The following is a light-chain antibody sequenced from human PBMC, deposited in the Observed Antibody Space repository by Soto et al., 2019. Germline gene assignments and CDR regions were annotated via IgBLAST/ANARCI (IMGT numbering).Light chain of an antibody. V-gene: IGLV1-44*01. J-gene: IGLJ3*02. CDR1: NIGSNT. Sequence: QAVVTQPPSASGTPGQRVTISCSNIGSNTVNWYQQLPGTAPKLLMYTNNQRPSGVPDRFSGSKSGTSASLAISGLRSEDEADYYCAAWDDSLNGWVFGGGTKLTVL. CDR3: AAWDDSLNGWV. CDR2: TNN.